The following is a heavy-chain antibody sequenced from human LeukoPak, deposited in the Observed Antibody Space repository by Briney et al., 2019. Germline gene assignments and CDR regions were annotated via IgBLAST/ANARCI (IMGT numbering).Heavy chain of an antibody. CDR3: ASGSPAGY. D-gene: IGHD3-10*01. Sequence: GGSLRLSCAASGVTFSSYSMNWVRQAPGKGLEWVSSISSSSSYISYADSVKGRFTISGDNAKNSLYLQMNSLRAEDTAVYYCASGSPAGYWGQGTLVTVSS. CDR2: ISSSSSYI. CDR1: GVTFSSYS. J-gene: IGHJ4*02. V-gene: IGHV3-21*01.